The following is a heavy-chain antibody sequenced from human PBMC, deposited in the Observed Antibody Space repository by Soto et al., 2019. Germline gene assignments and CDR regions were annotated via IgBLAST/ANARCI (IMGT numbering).Heavy chain of an antibody. CDR2: ISAYNGKT. J-gene: IGHJ4*02. CDR3: ARLSLQSYYASREDPNFDY. V-gene: IGHV1-18*04. CDR1: GYPLTSYG. Sequence: XSVKVACKASGYPLTSYGIIWVRQAPGQGLEWMGWISAYNGKTDYAQKLQGRVTMTTDTSTSTAYMELRSLRSDDTAVYYCARLSLQSYYASREDPNFDYCGQRTLVTVSS. D-gene: IGHD3-22*01.